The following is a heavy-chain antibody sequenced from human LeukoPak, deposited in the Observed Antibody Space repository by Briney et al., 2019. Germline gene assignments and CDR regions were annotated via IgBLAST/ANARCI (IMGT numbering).Heavy chain of an antibody. Sequence: GASVKVSCKASGYTFTGYYLHWVRQAPGQGLEWMGWINPNSGGTIYAQKFQGRVTMTRDTSSSTAYMELSSLRSDDTAVYYCARERGQITTTMNWFDPWGQGTLVTVSS. V-gene: IGHV1-2*02. CDR3: ARERGQITTTMNWFDP. CDR2: INPNSGGT. D-gene: IGHD3-10*01. J-gene: IGHJ5*02. CDR1: GYTFTGYY.